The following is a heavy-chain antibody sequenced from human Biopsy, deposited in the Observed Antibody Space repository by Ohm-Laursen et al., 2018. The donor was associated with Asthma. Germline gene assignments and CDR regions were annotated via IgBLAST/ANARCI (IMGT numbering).Heavy chain of an antibody. J-gene: IGHJ4*02. CDR3: AKEVFPGWELRRGPDY. CDR2: ISFDGTNR. V-gene: IGHV3-30*18. D-gene: IGHD1-26*01. Sequence: SLRLSCTASGFSFSNYGMHWVRQAPGKGLDWVAVISFDGTNRNYTDSVRGRFTISRDNSRNTLHLEMNSLRAEDTAVYFCAKEVFPGWELRRGPDYWGQGTLVTVSS. CDR1: GFSFSNYG.